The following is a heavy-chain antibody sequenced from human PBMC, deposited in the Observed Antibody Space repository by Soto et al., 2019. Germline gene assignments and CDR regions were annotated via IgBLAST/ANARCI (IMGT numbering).Heavy chain of an antibody. D-gene: IGHD3-10*01. V-gene: IGHV1-69*02. CDR1: GDTFNFYA. CDR3: ASSYGSGYRAFDY. Sequence: QVQLVQSGAEVKRPGSSVKVSCKASGDTFNFYAINWVRQAPGLGLEWMGRVNPIVSMSNYVQKFQGRVTMTADKSTSKAYMELSSLRSEDTAIYYCASSYGSGYRAFDYWGQGALVTVSS. J-gene: IGHJ4*02. CDR2: VNPIVSMS.